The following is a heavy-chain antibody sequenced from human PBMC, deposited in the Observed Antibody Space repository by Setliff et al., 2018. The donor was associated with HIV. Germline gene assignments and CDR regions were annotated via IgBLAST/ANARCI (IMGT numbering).Heavy chain of an antibody. J-gene: IGHJ4*02. V-gene: IGHV3-53*01. CDR2: IYRGGST. CDR1: GFTFSSYA. CDR3: ARGGGYSSSWYSSSWAYYFDY. Sequence: GGSLRLSCAASGFTFSSYAMHWVRQAPGEGLEWVSVIYRGGSTYYADSVKGRFTISRDNSKNTLYLQMNSLRAEDTAVYYCARGGGYSSSWYSSSWAYYFDYWGQGTLVTVSS. D-gene: IGHD6-13*01.